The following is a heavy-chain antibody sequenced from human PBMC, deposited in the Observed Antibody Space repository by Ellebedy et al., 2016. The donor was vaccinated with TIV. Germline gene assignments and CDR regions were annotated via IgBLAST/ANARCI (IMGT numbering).Heavy chain of an antibody. D-gene: IGHD1-26*01. CDR3: ARSKWEQLQHDF. J-gene: IGHJ4*02. Sequence: ASVKVSCXASGYTFTTYDINWVRQAPGQGLEWMGWVNPNDGSTGYAQQFQGRVTMTRNTATSTAYMELNSLRSEDTAVYYCARSKWEQLQHDFWGQGTLVTVSS. CDR2: VNPNDGST. V-gene: IGHV1-8*01. CDR1: GYTFTTYD.